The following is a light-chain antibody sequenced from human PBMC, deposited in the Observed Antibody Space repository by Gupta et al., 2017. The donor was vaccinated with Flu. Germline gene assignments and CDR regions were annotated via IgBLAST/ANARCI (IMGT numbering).Light chain of an antibody. CDR3: QSYDSSNKGVV. CDR2: EDN. Sequence: NFMLTQPHSVSESPGKTVTISCTRSSGSIASNYVQLYQQRPGSSPTTVIYEDNQRPSGVPDPFSGSIDSSSNSASLTISGLKTEDEADYYCQSYDSSNKGVVFGGGTKLTVL. J-gene: IGLJ2*01. CDR1: SGSIASNY. V-gene: IGLV6-57*01.